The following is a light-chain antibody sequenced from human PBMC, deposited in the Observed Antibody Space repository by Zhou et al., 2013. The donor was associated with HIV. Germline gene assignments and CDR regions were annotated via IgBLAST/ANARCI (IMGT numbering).Light chain of an antibody. Sequence: EIVLTQSPATLSLSPGERATLSCRASQSVSNYIAWYQQKPGQAPRLLISGASSRATGIPDRFSGSGSGTDFTLTISSLEPEDFAMYYCQQYANSSVTFGQGTKVESK. J-gene: IGKJ1*01. CDR1: QSVSNY. CDR2: GAS. CDR3: QQYANSSVT. V-gene: IGKV3-20*01.